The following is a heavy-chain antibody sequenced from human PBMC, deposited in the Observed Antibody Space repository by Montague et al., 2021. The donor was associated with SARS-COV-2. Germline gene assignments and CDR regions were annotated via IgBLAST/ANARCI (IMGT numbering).Heavy chain of an antibody. CDR1: GGSISSSGYY. CDR2: IYYSGST. Sequence: SETLSLTCTVSGGSISSSGYYWSWIRQPPGKGLEWIGCIYYSGSTYYNPSLKSRVTISVDTSKNQFSLKLRSVTAADTAVYYCARTPPAYGGFVLIVAAHFDYWGQGTLVTVSS. CDR3: ARTPPAYGGFVLIVAAHFDY. D-gene: IGHD5-12*01. J-gene: IGHJ4*02. V-gene: IGHV4-39*07.